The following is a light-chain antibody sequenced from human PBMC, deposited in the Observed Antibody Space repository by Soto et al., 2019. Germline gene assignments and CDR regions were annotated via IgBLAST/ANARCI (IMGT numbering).Light chain of an antibody. CDR1: SSDLSGYNY. CDR2: EVS. V-gene: IGLV2-14*01. CDR3: SSYASSRGV. J-gene: IGLJ1*01. Sequence: QSALAQSASVSGSPGQSITISCTGTSSDLSGYNYVSWYQQHPGKAPKLIIYEVSNRPSGVSNRFSGSKSGNTASLTISGLKAEDDADYYCSSYASSRGVFGTGTKVTVL.